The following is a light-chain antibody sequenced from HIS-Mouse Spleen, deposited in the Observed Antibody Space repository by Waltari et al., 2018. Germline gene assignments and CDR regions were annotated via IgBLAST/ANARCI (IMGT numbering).Light chain of an antibody. Sequence: DIQLTQSPSFLSASVGDRVTITCRASQGISSYLAWYQQKPGKAPKPLIYAASTLQSGVPSRFSGSGSGTEFTLTISSLQPEDFATYYCQQLNSYPQETFGGGTKVEIK. J-gene: IGKJ4*01. CDR2: AAS. CDR3: QQLNSYPQET. V-gene: IGKV1-9*01. CDR1: QGISSY.